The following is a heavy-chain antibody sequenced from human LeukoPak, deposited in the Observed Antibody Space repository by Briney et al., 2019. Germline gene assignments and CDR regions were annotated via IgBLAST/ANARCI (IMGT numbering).Heavy chain of an antibody. CDR1: GGSISSSSYY. V-gene: IGHV4-39*01. Sequence: SETLSLTCTVSGGSISSSSYYWGWIRQPPGKGLEWIGSIYYSGSTYYNPSLKSRVTISVDTSKNQFSLKLSSVTAADTAVYYCARLDYDILTGYYNRVPRGYSYGLRNDYWGQGTLVTVSS. D-gene: IGHD3-9*01. CDR2: IYYSGST. CDR3: ARLDYDILTGYYNRVPRGYSYGLRNDY. J-gene: IGHJ4*02.